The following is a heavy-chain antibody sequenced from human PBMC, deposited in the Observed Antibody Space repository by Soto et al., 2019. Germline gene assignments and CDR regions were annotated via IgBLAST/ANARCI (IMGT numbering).Heavy chain of an antibody. D-gene: IGHD2-21*01. CDR3: ASRHGLDIDAYY. J-gene: IGHJ4*02. V-gene: IGHV4-34*01. CDR2: INHSGST. Sequence: SETLSLTCAAYGGSFSGYYWTWIRQPPGTGLEWIGEINHSGSTNYNPSLKSRVTISVDTSKNQFSLKLTSVTAADTAVYFCASRHGLDIDAYYWGQGILVTVSS. CDR1: GGSFSGYY.